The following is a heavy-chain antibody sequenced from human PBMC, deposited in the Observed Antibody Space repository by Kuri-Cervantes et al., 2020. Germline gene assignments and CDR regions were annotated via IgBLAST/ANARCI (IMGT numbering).Heavy chain of an antibody. CDR2: INPNSGGT. V-gene: IGHV1-2*02. J-gene: IGHJ6*03. Sequence: ASVKVSCKASGYTFTGYYMHWVRQAPGQGLEWMGWINPNSGGTNYAQKFQGRVTMTTDTSTSTAYMELRSLRSDDTAVYYCAREEEYRDGYASPYMDVWGKGTTVTVSS. CDR1: GYTFTGYY. CDR3: AREEEYRDGYASPYMDV. D-gene: IGHD5-24*01.